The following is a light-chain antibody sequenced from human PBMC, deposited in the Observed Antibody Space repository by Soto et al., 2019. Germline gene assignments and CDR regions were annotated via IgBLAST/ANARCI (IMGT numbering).Light chain of an antibody. Sequence: EVVLTQSPGTLSLSPGERATLSCRASQSVSSNSLVWFQQKSGQSPRLLIYSTSNRATGIPDRFSGSGSETDFTLTISRLEPEDFAVYYCQQWGSSSWTFGQGTKVEIK. CDR2: STS. V-gene: IGKV3-20*01. J-gene: IGKJ1*01. CDR1: QSVSSNS. CDR3: QQWGSSSWT.